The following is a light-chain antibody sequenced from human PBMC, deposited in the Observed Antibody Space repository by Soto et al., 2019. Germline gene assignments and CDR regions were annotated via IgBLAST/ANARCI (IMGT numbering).Light chain of an antibody. CDR1: SSDVGAYKY. CDR2: GVS. V-gene: IGLV2-14*03. CDR3: SSFTGTTTLDV. J-gene: IGLJ1*01. Sequence: QSALTQPASVSGSPGQSITISCTGTSSDVGAYKYVSWYQQHPGKAPELIIYGVSNRPSGVSNRFSGSKSGNTAFLTISGLQPEDEADYYCSSFTGTTTLDVFGTGTKVTVL.